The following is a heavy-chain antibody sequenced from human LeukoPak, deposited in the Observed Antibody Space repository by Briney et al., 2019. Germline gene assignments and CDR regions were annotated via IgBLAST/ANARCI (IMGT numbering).Heavy chain of an antibody. CDR2: ISNSDFST. CDR1: GFSFSNYA. D-gene: IGHD5-18*01. V-gene: IGHV3-23*01. Sequence: GGSLRLSCAASGFSFSNYAMSWVRQAPGKGLEWVSTISNSDFSTYYADSVKGRFTISRENSENTLYLQMNSLRAEDTALYYCAKATGYLLWGQGTLVTVSS. J-gene: IGHJ4*02. CDR3: AKATGYLL.